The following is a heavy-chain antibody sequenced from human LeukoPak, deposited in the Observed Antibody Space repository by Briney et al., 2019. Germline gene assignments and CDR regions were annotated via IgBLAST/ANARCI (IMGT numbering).Heavy chain of an antibody. CDR2: ISGSGGST. Sequence: HPWGSLRLSCAASGFTFSSYWMSWVRQAPGKGLEWVSAISGSGGSTYYANSVKGRFTISRDNSKNTLYLQMNGLRAEDTAVYYCAKASAMIVVVSKHFDYWGQGTLVTVSS. CDR3: AKASAMIVVVSKHFDY. CDR1: GFTFSSYW. J-gene: IGHJ4*02. D-gene: IGHD3-22*01. V-gene: IGHV3-23*01.